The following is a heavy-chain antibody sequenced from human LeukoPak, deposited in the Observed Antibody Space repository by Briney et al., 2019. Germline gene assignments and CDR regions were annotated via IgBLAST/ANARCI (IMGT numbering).Heavy chain of an antibody. D-gene: IGHD3-3*01. CDR2: ISGSGGST. Sequence: GRSLRLSCAASGFTFSSYAMSWVRQAPGKGLEWVSAISGSGGSTYYADSVKGRFTISRDNSKNTLYLQMNSLRAEDTAVYYCAKDPPYYDFWSGYYHWGQGTLVTVSS. CDR3: AKDPPYYDFWSGYYH. J-gene: IGHJ4*02. V-gene: IGHV3-23*01. CDR1: GFTFSSYA.